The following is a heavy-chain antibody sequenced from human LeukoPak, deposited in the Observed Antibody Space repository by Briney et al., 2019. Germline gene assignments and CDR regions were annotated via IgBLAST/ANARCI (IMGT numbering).Heavy chain of an antibody. CDR2: INHSGST. J-gene: IGHJ3*02. Sequence: SETLSLTCTVSGGSISTSNYYWSWIRQPPGKGLEWIGEINHSGSTNYNPSLKSRVTISVDTSKNQFSLKLSSVTAADTAVYYCARAKYYDFWSGYYRDDAFDIWGQGTMVTVSS. V-gene: IGHV4-39*07. D-gene: IGHD3-3*01. CDR1: GGSISTSNYY. CDR3: ARAKYYDFWSGYYRDDAFDI.